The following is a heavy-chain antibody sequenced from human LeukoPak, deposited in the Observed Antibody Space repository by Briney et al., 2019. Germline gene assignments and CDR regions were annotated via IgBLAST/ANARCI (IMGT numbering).Heavy chain of an antibody. V-gene: IGHV3-43*02. Sequence: GGSQSLFCAASGFTFDVYAMLWARHAPGKAVEWVSLISGGGGSTYCAESVKGRFTIYRDNSKNSLYLQMNSLRTEDTASYYCAKDYSDSSGYYYGGAGAFDIWGQGTMVTVSS. CDR1: GFTFDVYA. D-gene: IGHD3-22*01. CDR3: AKDYSDSSGYYYGGAGAFDI. J-gene: IGHJ3*02. CDR2: ISGGGGST.